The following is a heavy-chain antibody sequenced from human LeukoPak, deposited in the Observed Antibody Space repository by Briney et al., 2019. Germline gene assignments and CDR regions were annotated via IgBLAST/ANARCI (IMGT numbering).Heavy chain of an antibody. Sequence: GGSLRLSCTASGFSFSSYWMSWVRQAPGKGLEWVANINQDGSVQNYVDSVKGRFTISRDNAKNSVLLQMNSLRAEDTAIYYCARKTYYYDTGAAGWFDAWGQGNLVTVSS. CDR3: ARKTYYYDTGAAGWFDA. D-gene: IGHD3-22*01. V-gene: IGHV3-7*01. J-gene: IGHJ5*02. CDR2: INQDGSVQ. CDR1: GFSFSSYW.